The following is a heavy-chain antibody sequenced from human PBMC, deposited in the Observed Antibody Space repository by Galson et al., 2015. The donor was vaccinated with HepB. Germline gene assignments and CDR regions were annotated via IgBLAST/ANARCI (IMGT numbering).Heavy chain of an antibody. Sequence: SLRLSCAASGFSFSTYGMHWVRQAPGKGLEWVAVIWYDENKKYYADSVKGRFTISRDNSKNTLYFHLNSLRVEDTPGYYCARDETYYYDSSGLIDYWGQGTLVTVSS. D-gene: IGHD3-22*01. CDR1: GFSFSTYG. CDR3: ARDETYYYDSSGLIDY. J-gene: IGHJ4*02. V-gene: IGHV3-33*01. CDR2: IWYDENKK.